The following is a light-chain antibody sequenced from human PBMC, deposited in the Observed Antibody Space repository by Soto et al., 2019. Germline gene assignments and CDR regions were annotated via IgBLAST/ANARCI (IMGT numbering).Light chain of an antibody. V-gene: IGLV1-44*01. J-gene: IGLJ2*01. CDR2: SNN. CDR1: SSNIGSNT. CDR3: QSYDSSLRGSV. Sequence: QSVLTQPPSASGTPGQRVTISCSGSSSNIGSNTVNWYQQLPGTAPKLLIYSNNQRPSGVPDRFSGSKSGTSASLAISGLQSEDEADYYCQSYDSSLRGSVFGGGTKVTVL.